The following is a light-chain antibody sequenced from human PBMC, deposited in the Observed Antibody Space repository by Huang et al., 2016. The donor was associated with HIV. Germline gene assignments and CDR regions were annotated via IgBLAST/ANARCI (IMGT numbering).Light chain of an antibody. J-gene: IGKJ2*01. V-gene: IGKV1-39*01. CDR1: QSISSY. CDR2: AAS. Sequence: DIQMTQSPSSLSASVVDRVTITCRARQSISSYLNWYQQQPGKAPKLLIYAASSLQSGVPSRFSGSGSGTDFTLTISSLQPEDFATYYCQQSYSTLRYTFGQGTKLEIK. CDR3: QQSYSTLRYT.